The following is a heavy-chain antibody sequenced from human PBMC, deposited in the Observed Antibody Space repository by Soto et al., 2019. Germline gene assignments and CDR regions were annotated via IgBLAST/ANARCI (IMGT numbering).Heavy chain of an antibody. V-gene: IGHV4-30-4*01. J-gene: IGHJ4*02. D-gene: IGHD3-22*01. CDR3: AREHDSSGYYSYYFDY. CDR2: TYYSGST. Sequence: SETLSLTCTVSGSSISSGDYYWSWIRQPPGKGLEWIGYTYYSGSTYYNPSLKSRVTISVDTSKNQFSLKLSSVTAADTAVYYCAREHDSSGYYSYYFDYWGQGTLVTVSS. CDR1: GSSISSGDYY.